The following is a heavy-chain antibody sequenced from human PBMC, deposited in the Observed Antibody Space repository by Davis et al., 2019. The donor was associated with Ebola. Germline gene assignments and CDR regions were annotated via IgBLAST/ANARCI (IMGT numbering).Heavy chain of an antibody. CDR1: GFTFSTYG. J-gene: IGHJ6*02. Sequence: GGSLRLSCAASGFTFSTYGMHWVRQAPGKGLEWVTIISYDGSRKYYGDSVKGRFTISRDNFKNTLYLQMNSLRTEDTAVYYCAKEMYYYDSRPLDVWGQGTTVTVSS. CDR3: AKEMYYYDSRPLDV. CDR2: ISYDGSRK. D-gene: IGHD3-22*01. V-gene: IGHV3-30*18.